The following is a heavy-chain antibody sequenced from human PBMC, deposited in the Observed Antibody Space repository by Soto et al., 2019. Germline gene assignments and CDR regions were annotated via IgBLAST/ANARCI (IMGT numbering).Heavy chain of an antibody. CDR1: GFTFSSYA. D-gene: IGHD2-21*02. CDR3: AKRDIVVVTAIRPFDY. CDR2: ISGSGGST. V-gene: IGHV3-23*01. Sequence: EVQLLESGGGLVQPGGSLRLSCAASGFTFSSYAMSWVRQAPGKGLEWVSAISGSGGSTYYADSVKGRFTISRDNSKNTLYLQMNSLGAEDMAVYYCAKRDIVVVTAIRPFDYWGQGTLVTVSS. J-gene: IGHJ4*02.